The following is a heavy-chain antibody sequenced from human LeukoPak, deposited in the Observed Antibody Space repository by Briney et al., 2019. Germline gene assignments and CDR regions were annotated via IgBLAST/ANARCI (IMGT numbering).Heavy chain of an antibody. Sequence: PSETLSLTCAVYGGSFSGYYWSWIRQPPGKGLEWIGEINHGGSTNYNPSLKSRVTISVDTSKNQFSLKLSSVTAADTAVYYCARSYYYDSSGYYAFGYWGQGTLVTVSS. D-gene: IGHD3-22*01. CDR1: GGSFSGYY. V-gene: IGHV4-34*01. CDR2: INHGGST. CDR3: ARSYYYDSSGYYAFGY. J-gene: IGHJ4*02.